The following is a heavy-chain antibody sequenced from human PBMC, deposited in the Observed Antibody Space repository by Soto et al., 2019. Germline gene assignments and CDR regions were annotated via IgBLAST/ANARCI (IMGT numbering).Heavy chain of an antibody. J-gene: IGHJ4*02. D-gene: IGHD6-19*01. CDR3: AKDFHNTAVAGPL. Sequence: GGSLRLSCAASGFTFSSYAMSWVRQAPGKGLVWVLAISGSGGSTYYADSVKGRFTISRDNSKITLYLQMNSLRADDTAVYYCAKDFHNTAVAGPLWGQGTLVTSPQ. V-gene: IGHV3-23*01. CDR2: ISGSGGST. CDR1: GFTFSSYA.